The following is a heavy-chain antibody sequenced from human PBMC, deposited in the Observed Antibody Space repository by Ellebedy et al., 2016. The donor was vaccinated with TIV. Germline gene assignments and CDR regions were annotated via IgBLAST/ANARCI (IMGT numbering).Heavy chain of an antibody. V-gene: IGHV4-39*07. CDR2: IYYSGST. CDR1: GGSISSSSYY. Sequence: SETLSLXCTVSGGSISSSSYYWGWIRQPPGKGLEWIGSIYYSGSTYYNPSLKSRVTISVDTSKNQFSLKLSSVTAADTAVYYCARGVGVQRITMVRGVGNWFDPWGQGTLVTVSS. J-gene: IGHJ5*02. CDR3: ARGVGVQRITMVRGVGNWFDP. D-gene: IGHD3-10*01.